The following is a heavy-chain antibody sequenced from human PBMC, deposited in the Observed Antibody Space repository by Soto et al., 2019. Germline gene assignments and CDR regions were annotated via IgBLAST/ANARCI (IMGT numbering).Heavy chain of an antibody. Sequence: GGSLRLSCAASRFTFSYYGMHWVRQSPGKGLEWVAGISHGATRKSYSDSVKGRFIISRDNSKKMLYLQLNSLRREDTAVYYCAKDWVGGSNRYQLDYWGRGTLVTVSS. J-gene: IGHJ4*02. D-gene: IGHD4-4*01. CDR3: AKDWVGGSNRYQLDY. V-gene: IGHV3-30*18. CDR2: ISHGATRK. CDR1: RFTFSYYG.